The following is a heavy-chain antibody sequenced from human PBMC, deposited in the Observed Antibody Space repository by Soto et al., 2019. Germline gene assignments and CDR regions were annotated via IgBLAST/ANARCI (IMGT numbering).Heavy chain of an antibody. CDR2: INHSGST. CDR3: AGHPVLVTTVTTQLYYFDY. V-gene: IGHV4-34*01. CDR1: GGSFSGYY. Sequence: PSETLSLTCAVYGGSFSGYYWSWIRQPPGKGLEWIGEINHSGSTNYNPSLKSRVTISVDTSKNQFSLKLSSVTAADTAVYYCAGHPVLVTTVTTQLYYFDYWGQGTLVTVSS. D-gene: IGHD4-17*01. J-gene: IGHJ4*02.